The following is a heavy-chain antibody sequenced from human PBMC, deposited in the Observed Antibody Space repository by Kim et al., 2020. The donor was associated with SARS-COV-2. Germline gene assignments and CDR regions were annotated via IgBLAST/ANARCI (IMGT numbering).Heavy chain of an antibody. CDR1: GFTFSSYA. D-gene: IGHD6-13*01. CDR3: ARGAGIAAAGTVITTMLYFDY. Sequence: GGSLRLSCAASGFTFSSYAMHWVRQAPGKGLEWVAVISYDGSNKYYADSVKGRFTISRDNSKNTLYLQMNSLRAEDTAVYYCARGAGIAAAGTVITTMLYFDYWGQGTLVTVSS. V-gene: IGHV3-30*04. CDR2: ISYDGSNK. J-gene: IGHJ4*02.